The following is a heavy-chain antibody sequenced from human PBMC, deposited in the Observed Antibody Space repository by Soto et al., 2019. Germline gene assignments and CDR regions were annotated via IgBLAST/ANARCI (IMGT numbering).Heavy chain of an antibody. Sequence: SETLSLTCTVSRGSISGSPNYWGCIRQPPGKGLEWIGSIHYTGSTFDNPSFKSRVTISVDTSKNQFSLRVSSVTAADTAVYYCARHGDIGYDYFDHWGQGTQVTVSS. D-gene: IGHD5-12*01. CDR3: ARHGDIGYDYFDH. V-gene: IGHV4-39*01. CDR1: RGSISGSPNY. J-gene: IGHJ4*02. CDR2: IHYTGST.